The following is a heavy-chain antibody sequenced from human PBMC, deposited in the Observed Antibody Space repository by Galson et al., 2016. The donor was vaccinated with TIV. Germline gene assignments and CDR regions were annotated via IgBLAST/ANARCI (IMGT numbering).Heavy chain of an antibody. J-gene: IGHJ6*04. CDR3: ACRLVEAYGLDV. D-gene: IGHD3-3*01. CDR1: GFTFSDYW. V-gene: IGHV3-74*01. CDR2: VETDGSST. Sequence: SLRLSCAASGFTFSDYWMHWVRQVPGKGLVWVSRVETDGSSTNYADSVKGRITISRDNAKNTVYLQMNSLRADDTAVYYCACRLVEAYGLDVWGKGTTVTVSS.